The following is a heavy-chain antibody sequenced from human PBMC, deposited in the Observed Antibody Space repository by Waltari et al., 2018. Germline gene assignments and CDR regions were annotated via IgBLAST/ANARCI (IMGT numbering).Heavy chain of an antibody. J-gene: IGHJ2*01. V-gene: IGHV4-38-2*01. CDR1: GYSISSGYY. Sequence: QVQLQESGPGLVKPSETLSLTCAVSGYSISSGYYWGWIRQPPGKGLEWIGSIYHSGSTYYNPSLKSRVTISVDTSKNQFSLKLSSVTAADTAVYYCARGGVVAAADYWYFDLWGRGTLVTVSS. CDR2: IYHSGST. CDR3: ARGGVVAAADYWYFDL. D-gene: IGHD6-13*01.